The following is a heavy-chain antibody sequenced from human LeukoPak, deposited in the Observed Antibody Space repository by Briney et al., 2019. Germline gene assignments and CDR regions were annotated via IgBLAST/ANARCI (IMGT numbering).Heavy chain of an antibody. CDR3: ARAATVTLDY. Sequence: KASETLSLTCTVSAGSITSHDYYWSWIRQAPGKGLEWIGYTHNSGSTFYNPSLKSRFTISVDRSKNQFSLKLSSVTAADTAVYYCARAATVTLDYWGQGTLVTVSS. J-gene: IGHJ4*02. CDR2: THNSGST. D-gene: IGHD4-17*01. CDR1: AGSITSHDYY. V-gene: IGHV4-30-4*01.